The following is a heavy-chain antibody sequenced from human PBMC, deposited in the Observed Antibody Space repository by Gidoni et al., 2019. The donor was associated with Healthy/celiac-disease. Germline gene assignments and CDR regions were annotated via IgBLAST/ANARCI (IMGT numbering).Heavy chain of an antibody. D-gene: IGHD3-22*01. J-gene: IGHJ5*02. V-gene: IGHV5-51*03. Sequence: EVQLVQSGAEVKKPGESLKISCKGSGYGCTSYWSGRVRQMPGKGMEWMGIIYPGDSDTRSSPSFQGQVTISADKSISTAYLQWSSLKASDTAMYYCARRGGASPLLSRGYLPGYNWFDPWGQGPLVTVSS. CDR1: GYGCTSYW. CDR3: ARRGGASPLLSRGYLPGYNWFDP. CDR2: IYPGDSDT.